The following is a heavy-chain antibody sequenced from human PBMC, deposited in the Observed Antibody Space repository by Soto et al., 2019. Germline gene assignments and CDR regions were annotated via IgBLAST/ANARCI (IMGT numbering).Heavy chain of an antibody. CDR1: GFTFSNYA. V-gene: IGHV3-23*01. CDR2: IVGSGAAS. J-gene: IGHJ4*02. D-gene: IGHD2-21*02. Sequence: GGSLRLSCAASGFTFSNYAFSWVRQAPGKGLEWVSAIVGSGAASFYADSVKGRFTVSRDNSKGTLYLQMNSLRAEDTARYYCAKELTAGGDGAFDHWGLGTLVTVSS. CDR3: AKELTAGGDGAFDH.